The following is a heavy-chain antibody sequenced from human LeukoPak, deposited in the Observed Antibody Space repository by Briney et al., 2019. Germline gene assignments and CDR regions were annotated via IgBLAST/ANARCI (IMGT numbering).Heavy chain of an antibody. J-gene: IGHJ4*02. CDR2: INPSGGST. CDR3: ASRGDADYGDYHY. CDR1: GYTFTSYY. V-gene: IGHV1-46*01. Sequence: GASVKVSCKASGYTFTSYYMHWVRQAPGQGLEWMGIINPSGGSTSYAQKFQGRITMTRDTSISTAYMELSSLRSEDTAVYYCASRGDADYGDYHYRGQGTLVTVSS. D-gene: IGHD4-17*01.